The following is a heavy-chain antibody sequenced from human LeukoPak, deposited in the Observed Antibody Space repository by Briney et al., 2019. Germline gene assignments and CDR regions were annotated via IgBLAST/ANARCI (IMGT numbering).Heavy chain of an antibody. V-gene: IGHV1-2*02. J-gene: IGHJ2*01. CDR1: GYTFTGYF. D-gene: IGHD4-17*01. CDR2: INPNSGGT. CDR3: SREGDYGDYGRLWYFDL. Sequence: GASVKVSCKTSGYTFTGYFMHWVRQAPGQGLAWMGWINPNSGGTNHAQKFQGRVTMTRDTSISTAYMELTRLRSDDTAMYYCSREGDYGDYGRLWYFDLWGRGTLVTVSS.